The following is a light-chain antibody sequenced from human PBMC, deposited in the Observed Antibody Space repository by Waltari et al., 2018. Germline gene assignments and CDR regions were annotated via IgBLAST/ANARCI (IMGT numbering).Light chain of an antibody. J-gene: IGKJ5*01. CDR2: AAS. Sequence: DIQMTQSPSSLSASVGDSVTITCRASQVITRYLHWYQQRPGKAPKLLIYAASNLENGVPSRFSGAGSGTDFTLTINGLQSEDFATYFCQQSHSIPITFGQGTRLDIK. V-gene: IGKV1-39*01. CDR3: QQSHSIPIT. CDR1: QVITRY.